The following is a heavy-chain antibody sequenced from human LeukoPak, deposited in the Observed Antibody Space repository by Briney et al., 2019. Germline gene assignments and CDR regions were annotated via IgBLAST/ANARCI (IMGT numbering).Heavy chain of an antibody. D-gene: IGHD3-22*01. CDR3: ARNTSGFKLGDAFDI. CDR1: GFTFSSYA. Sequence: GGSLRLSCVASGFTFSSYAMTWVRQAPGKGLEWISAISGSAYSTSYADSVKGRFTISRDNSKNTLYLQMNSLRAEDTAIYYCARNTSGFKLGDAFDIWGQGTMVTVSS. J-gene: IGHJ3*02. V-gene: IGHV3-23*01. CDR2: ISGSAYST.